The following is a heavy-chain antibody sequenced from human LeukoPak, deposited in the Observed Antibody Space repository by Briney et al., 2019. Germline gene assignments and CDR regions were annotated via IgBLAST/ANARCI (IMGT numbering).Heavy chain of an antibody. V-gene: IGHV1-69*06. CDR2: IIPIFGTA. CDR3: ARRMNSSGCCRDAFDI. D-gene: IGHD6-19*01. J-gene: IGHJ3*02. CDR1: GGTLSSYA. Sequence: SVKVSCKASGGTLSSYAISWVRQAPGQGLEWMGRIIPIFGTANYAQKFQGRVTITADKSTSTAYMELSSLRSEDTAVYYCARRMNSSGCCRDAFDIWGQGTMVTVSS.